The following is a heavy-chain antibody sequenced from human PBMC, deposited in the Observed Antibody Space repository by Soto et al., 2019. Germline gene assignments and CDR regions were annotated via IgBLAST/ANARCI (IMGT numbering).Heavy chain of an antibody. D-gene: IGHD3-10*01. Sequence: GASVKVSCKVSGYTLTELSMHWVRQAPGKGLEWMGGFDPEDGETIYAQKFQGRVTMTEDTSTDTAYMELSSLRSEDTAVYYYATSTSIPMVRGVEFTHNWFDPWGQGTLVTVSS. CDR3: ATSTSIPMVRGVEFTHNWFDP. J-gene: IGHJ5*02. V-gene: IGHV1-24*01. CDR2: FDPEDGET. CDR1: GYTLTELS.